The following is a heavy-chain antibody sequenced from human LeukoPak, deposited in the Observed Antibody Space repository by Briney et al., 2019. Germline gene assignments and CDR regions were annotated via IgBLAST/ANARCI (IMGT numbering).Heavy chain of an antibody. V-gene: IGHV3-21*01. Sequence: GGSLRLSCVASGFSFSSYVMNWVRQAPGKGLEWVASINSGRSYVSYADSVKGRFTISRDNAKNSLYLQMNSLRVEDTAVYYCTRRTASDYWGQGSLVTVSS. CDR2: INSGRSYV. CDR1: GFSFSSYV. J-gene: IGHJ4*02. CDR3: TRRTASDY. D-gene: IGHD5-18*01.